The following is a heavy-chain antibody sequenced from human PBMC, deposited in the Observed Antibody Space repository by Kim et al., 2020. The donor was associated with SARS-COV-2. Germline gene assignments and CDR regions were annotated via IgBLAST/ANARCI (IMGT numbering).Heavy chain of an antibody. CDR2: ISYDGSNK. J-gene: IGHJ6*02. D-gene: IGHD3-16*01. V-gene: IGHV3-33*05. CDR3: ARVLGGMDV. Sequence: GGSLRLSCAASGFTSSSYGMHWVRQAPGKGLEWVAVISYDGSNKYYADSVKGRFTISRDNSKNTLYLQMNSLRVEDTAVYYCARVLGGMDVWGQGTTGT. CDR1: GFTSSSYG.